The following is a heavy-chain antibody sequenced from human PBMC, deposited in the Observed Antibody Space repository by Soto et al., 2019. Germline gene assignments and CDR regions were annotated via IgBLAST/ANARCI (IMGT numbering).Heavy chain of an antibody. J-gene: IGHJ4*02. Sequence: SCAASGFFFISFSMNWVRQAPGKGLEWVAYVSGGGNTIYYADSVKGRFTVSRDNAKNSLFLQMNSLRAEDTAVYYCARGRGAAADYFDFWGQGTLVTVSS. D-gene: IGHD6-13*01. CDR1: GFFFISFS. CDR2: VSGGGNTI. CDR3: ARGRGAAADYFDF. V-gene: IGHV3-48*04.